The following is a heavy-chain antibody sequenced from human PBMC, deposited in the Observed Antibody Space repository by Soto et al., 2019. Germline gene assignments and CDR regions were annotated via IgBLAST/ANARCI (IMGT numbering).Heavy chain of an antibody. D-gene: IGHD6-19*01. CDR3: ARGIAVAGGEDY. CDR2: INPNSGGT. V-gene: IGHV1-2*04. J-gene: IGHJ4*02. Sequence: ASVKVSCKASGYTFTGYYMHWVRQAPGQGLEWMGWINPNSGGTNYAQKFQGWVTMTRDTSISTAYMELSSLRSEDTAVYYCARGIAVAGGEDYWGQGTLVTVSS. CDR1: GYTFTGYY.